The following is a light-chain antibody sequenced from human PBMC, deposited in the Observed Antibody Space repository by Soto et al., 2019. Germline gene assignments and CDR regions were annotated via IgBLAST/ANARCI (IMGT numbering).Light chain of an antibody. Sequence: DIQMTQSPSSLSASVGDRVTITCQASHDISIYLNWYQQKPGKAPKLLIYRASSLQSGVPLRFSGSESETEFTLTISSLQPEDFATYYCQQSYRKWTFGQGTKVDIK. CDR3: QQSYRKWT. V-gene: IGKV1-39*01. CDR1: HDISIY. J-gene: IGKJ1*01. CDR2: RAS.